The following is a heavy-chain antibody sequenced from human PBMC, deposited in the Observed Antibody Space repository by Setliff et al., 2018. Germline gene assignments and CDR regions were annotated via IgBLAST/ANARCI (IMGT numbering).Heavy chain of an antibody. CDR1: GFPFSSYW. CDR2: IKQDGSEK. Sequence: GSLRLSCAASGFPFSSYWMSWVRQAPGKGLEWVANIKQDGSEKYYVDSVKGRFTISRDNAKNSLYLQMNSLRAEDTAVYYCARDLLYSNYAKGYYYYGMDVWGQGTTVTVSS. D-gene: IGHD4-4*01. CDR3: ARDLLYSNYAKGYYYYGMDV. V-gene: IGHV3-7*01. J-gene: IGHJ6*02.